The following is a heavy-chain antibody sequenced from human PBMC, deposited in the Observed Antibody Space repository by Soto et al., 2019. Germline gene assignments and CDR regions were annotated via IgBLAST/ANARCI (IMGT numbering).Heavy chain of an antibody. Sequence: ASVKVSCKASGYTFTSYAMHWVRQAPGQRLDWMGWINAGNGNTKYSQKFQGRVTITRDTSASTAYMELSSLRSEDTAVYCCATRHEGRLSYIRDYDAFDLWGQGTLVT. V-gene: IGHV1-3*01. J-gene: IGHJ3*01. CDR3: ATRHEGRLSYIRDYDAFDL. D-gene: IGHD4-17*01. CDR1: GYTFTSYA. CDR2: INAGNGNT.